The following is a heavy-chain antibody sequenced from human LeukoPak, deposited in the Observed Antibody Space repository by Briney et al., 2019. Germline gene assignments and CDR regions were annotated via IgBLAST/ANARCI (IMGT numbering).Heavy chain of an antibody. J-gene: IGHJ4*02. Sequence: GGSLRLSCAASGFTVSSNYMNWVRQAPGKGLELVSVIYSGGSTYYADSVKGRFTISRDNSKNTLYLQMNSLRAEDTAVYYCARDQSGFLEWPFWGQGTLVTVSS. CDR1: GFTVSSNY. CDR2: IYSGGST. CDR3: ARDQSGFLEWPF. D-gene: IGHD3-3*01. V-gene: IGHV3-66*02.